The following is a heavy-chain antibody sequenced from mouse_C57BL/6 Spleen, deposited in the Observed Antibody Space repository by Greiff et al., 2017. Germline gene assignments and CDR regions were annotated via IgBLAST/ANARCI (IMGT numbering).Heavy chain of an antibody. Sequence: DVMLVESGGGLVKPGGSLKLSCAASGFTFSDYGMHWVRQAPEKGLEWVAYISSGSSTIYYADTVKGRFTISRDNAKNTLFLHMTSLRSEDTAMYYCANYYYGSSYYAMDYWGQGTSVTVSS. V-gene: IGHV5-17*01. CDR3: ANYYYGSSYYAMDY. CDR2: ISSGSSTI. J-gene: IGHJ4*01. D-gene: IGHD1-1*01. CDR1: GFTFSDYG.